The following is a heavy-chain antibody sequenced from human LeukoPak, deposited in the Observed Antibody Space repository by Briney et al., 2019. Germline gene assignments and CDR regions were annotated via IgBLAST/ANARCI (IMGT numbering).Heavy chain of an antibody. Sequence: GGSLRLSCAASGYTFSDYSMNWVRQAPGKGLEWVSFISSSSSYIHYTDSVKGRFTTSRDNAKNLLFLQMNSLRAEDTAVYYCARTQPPDVWGKGTTVTVSS. V-gene: IGHV3-21*01. CDR3: ARTQPPDV. J-gene: IGHJ6*04. CDR1: GYTFSDYS. CDR2: ISSSSSYI.